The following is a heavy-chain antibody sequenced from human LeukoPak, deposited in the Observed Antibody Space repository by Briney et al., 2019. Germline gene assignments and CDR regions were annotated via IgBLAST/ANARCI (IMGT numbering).Heavy chain of an antibody. CDR2: IPHSGSP. J-gene: IGHJ4*02. CDR3: ARHGSTLGTVDY. CDR1: GYSIRSGYY. D-gene: IGHD3-16*01. Sequence: KASEALSLTCAVSGYSIRSGYYGGWIRQPPGKGLERMDSIPHSGSPYFIPSLKSQRTISVDTSKNQFSLNLSSVTAADTAIYYCARHGSTLGTVDYWGQRTLVTVSS. V-gene: IGHV4-38-2*01.